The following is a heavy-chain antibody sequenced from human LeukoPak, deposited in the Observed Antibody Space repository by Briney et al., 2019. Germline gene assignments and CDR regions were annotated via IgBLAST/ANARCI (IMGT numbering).Heavy chain of an antibody. CDR3: AKDESVYCSSTSCYELRY. J-gene: IGHJ4*02. V-gene: IGHV3-30*02. CDR1: GFTFSAYG. CDR2: IRYDGSNK. D-gene: IGHD2-2*01. Sequence: GGSLRLSCAVSGFTFSAYGMHWVRQAPGKGLEWVAFIRYDGSNKYYADSVRGRFTISRDNSKNTLYLQMYSLRAEDTAVYYCAKDESVYCSSTSCYELRYWGQGTLVTVFS.